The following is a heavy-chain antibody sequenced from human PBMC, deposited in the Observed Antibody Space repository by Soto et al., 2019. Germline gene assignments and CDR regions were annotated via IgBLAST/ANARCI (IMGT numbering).Heavy chain of an antibody. CDR2: IYYTGNT. V-gene: IGHV4-59*13. CDR3: ARESAGSGRNNWFDP. Sequence: PSETLSLTCTVSRGSISDYYGSWIRQPPGKGLEWIGFIYYTGNTKYNPSLNGRVTMSMDTSNNQFSLKLSSVTAADTAVYYCARESAGSGRNNWFDPWGQGTLVTVSS. D-gene: IGHD3-10*01. J-gene: IGHJ5*02. CDR1: RGSISDYY.